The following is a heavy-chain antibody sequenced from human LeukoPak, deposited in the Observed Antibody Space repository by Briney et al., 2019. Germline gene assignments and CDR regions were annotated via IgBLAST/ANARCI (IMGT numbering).Heavy chain of an antibody. CDR2: ISVYNGNT. D-gene: IGHD6-19*01. CDR3: ARSSGWGSRFDP. CDR1: GYTFTSYD. J-gene: IGHJ5*02. Sequence: GASVKVSCKASGYTFTSYDISWVRQAPGQGLEWMGWISVYNGNTNYAQNLQGRVTMTTDTSTNTGYMELRSLRSDDTAVYYCARSSGWGSRFDPWGQGTLVTVSS. V-gene: IGHV1-18*04.